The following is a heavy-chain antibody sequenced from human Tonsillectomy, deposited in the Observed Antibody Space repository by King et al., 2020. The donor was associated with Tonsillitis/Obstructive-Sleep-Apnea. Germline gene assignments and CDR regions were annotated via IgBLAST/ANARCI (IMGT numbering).Heavy chain of an antibody. Sequence: LQLQESGPGLVKPSETLSLTCTVSGGSINNNNYYWAWMRQPPGKGPEWIGTMYYTGSTYYNPALKTRVTISVDTSKNQFSLRLSSVAAADTALSYCARLSFLEFLPVYYFDYWGQGTLVTVSA. CDR3: ARLSFLEFLPVYYFDY. V-gene: IGHV4-39*01. CDR1: GGSINNNNYY. J-gene: IGHJ4*02. CDR2: MYYTGST. D-gene: IGHD3-3*02.